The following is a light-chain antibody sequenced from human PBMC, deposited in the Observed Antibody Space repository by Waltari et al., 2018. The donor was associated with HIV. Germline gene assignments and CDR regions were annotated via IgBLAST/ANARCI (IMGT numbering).Light chain of an antibody. V-gene: IGLV2-23*01. Sequence: QSALTQPASVSGSPGQSITISCTGTSSDVGNYNLVSWYQQYPGKAPKLMIYEAVKRPSGVSNRISASKSGNTASLTISGLQAEEEADYYCCSYGGSSTWVFGGGTKLTVL. J-gene: IGLJ3*02. CDR1: SSDVGNYNL. CDR3: CSYGGSSTWV. CDR2: EAV.